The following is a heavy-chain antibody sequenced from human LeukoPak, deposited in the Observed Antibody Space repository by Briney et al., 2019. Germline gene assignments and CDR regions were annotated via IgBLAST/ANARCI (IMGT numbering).Heavy chain of an antibody. V-gene: IGHV4-30-2*01. D-gene: IGHD4-23*01. Sequence: SETLSLTCTVSGGSISSSSYYWGWIRQPPGKGVEWIGYIYHSGGTYYNPSLKSRVTISVDRSKNQFSLKLSSVTAADTAVYYCARVSYGGNFRSKDWYFDLWGRGTLVTVSS. J-gene: IGHJ2*01. CDR2: IYHSGGT. CDR3: ARVSYGGNFRSKDWYFDL. CDR1: GGSISSSSYY.